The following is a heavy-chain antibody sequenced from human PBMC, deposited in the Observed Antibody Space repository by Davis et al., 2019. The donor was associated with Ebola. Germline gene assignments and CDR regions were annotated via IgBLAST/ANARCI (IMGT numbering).Heavy chain of an antibody. CDR1: GFTFDDYA. V-gene: IGHV3-9*03. CDR2: ISWNSGSI. J-gene: IGHJ4*02. CDR3: AKATDYGDYSYFDY. D-gene: IGHD4-17*01. Sequence: SLKISCAASGFTFDDYAMHWVRQAPGKGLEWVSGISWNSGSIGYADSVKGRFTISRDNAKNSLYLQMNSLRAEDMALYYCAKATDYGDYSYFDYWGQGTLVTVSS.